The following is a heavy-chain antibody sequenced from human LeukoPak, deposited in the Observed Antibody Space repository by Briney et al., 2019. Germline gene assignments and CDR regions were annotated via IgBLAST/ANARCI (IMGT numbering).Heavy chain of an antibody. CDR3: TTDPLNYDILTGYFLP. J-gene: IGHJ5*02. V-gene: IGHV3-15*01. D-gene: IGHD3-9*01. CDR2: IKSKTDGGTT. CDR1: GFTFTSYE. Sequence: GGSLRLSCAASGFTFTSYEMYWVRQAPGKGLEWVGRIKSKTDGGTTDYAAPVKGRFTISRDDSKNTLYLQMNSLKTEDTAVYYCTTDPLNYDILTGYFLPWGQGTLVTVSS.